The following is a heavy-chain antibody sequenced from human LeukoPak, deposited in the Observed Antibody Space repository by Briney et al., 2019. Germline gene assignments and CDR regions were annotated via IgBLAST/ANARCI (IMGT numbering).Heavy chain of an antibody. Sequence: SETLSLTCAVYGGSFSGYYWSWIRQPPGKGLEWIGEINHSGSTNYNPSLKSRVTVSVDTSKNQFSLKLSSVTAADTAVYYCARVTPYDFWSGYYLDYWGQGTLVTVSS. CDR3: ARVTPYDFWSGYYLDY. CDR2: INHSGST. V-gene: IGHV4-34*01. J-gene: IGHJ4*02. D-gene: IGHD3-3*01. CDR1: GGSFSGYY.